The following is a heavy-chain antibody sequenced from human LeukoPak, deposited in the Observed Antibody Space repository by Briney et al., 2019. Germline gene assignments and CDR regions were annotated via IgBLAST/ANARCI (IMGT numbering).Heavy chain of an antibody. V-gene: IGHV3-23*01. Sequence: GGSLRLSCSASGFTFSGFAMGWVRQAPGKGLEWVSSISGSGGNTYYADSVEGRFTISRDNAKNSLYLQMNSLRDEDTAVYYCARDLAVAGSFDYWGQGTLVTVSS. CDR3: ARDLAVAGSFDY. D-gene: IGHD6-19*01. J-gene: IGHJ4*02. CDR2: ISGSGGNT. CDR1: GFTFSGFA.